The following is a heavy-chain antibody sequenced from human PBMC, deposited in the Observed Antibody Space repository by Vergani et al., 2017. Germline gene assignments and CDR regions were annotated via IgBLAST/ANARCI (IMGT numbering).Heavy chain of an antibody. V-gene: IGHV3-21*01. CDR3: ARSHDGMDV. CDR1: GFTFSSYA. CDR2: ISSSSSYI. Sequence: EVQLLESGGGLVQPGGSLRLSCAASGFTFSSYAMSWVRQAPGKGLEWVSSISSSSSYIYYADSVKGRFTISRDNAKNSLYLQMNSLRAEDTAVYYCARSHDGMDVWGQGTTVTVSS. J-gene: IGHJ6*02.